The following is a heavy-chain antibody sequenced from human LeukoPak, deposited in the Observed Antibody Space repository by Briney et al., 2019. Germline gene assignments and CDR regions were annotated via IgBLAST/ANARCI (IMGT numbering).Heavy chain of an antibody. V-gene: IGHV4-39*02. CDR1: GGSISSSSYY. Sequence: PSETLSLTCTVSGGSISSSSYYWGWIRQPPGKGLEWIGSIYYSGSTYYNPSLKSRVTISVDTSKNQFSLKLSSVTAADTAVYYCARDQDGYSLIDYWGQGTLVTVSS. J-gene: IGHJ4*02. CDR2: IYYSGST. D-gene: IGHD5-24*01. CDR3: ARDQDGYSLIDY.